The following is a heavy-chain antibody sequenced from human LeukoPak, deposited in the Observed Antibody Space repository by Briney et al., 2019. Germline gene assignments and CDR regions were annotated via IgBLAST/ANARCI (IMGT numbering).Heavy chain of an antibody. J-gene: IGHJ3*02. CDR1: GYIFSSYW. D-gene: IGHD2-21*01. CDR2: IIPIFGTA. Sequence: KISCKGSGYIFSSYWIGWVRQMPGKGLEWMGGIIPIFGTANYAQKFQGRVTITADESTSTAYMELSSLRSEDTAVYYCARVVSPRKGQGAFDIWGQGTMVTVSS. CDR3: ARVVSPRKGQGAFDI. V-gene: IGHV1-69*01.